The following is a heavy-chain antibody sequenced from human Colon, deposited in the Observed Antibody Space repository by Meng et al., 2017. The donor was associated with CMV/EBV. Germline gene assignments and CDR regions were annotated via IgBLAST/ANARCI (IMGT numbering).Heavy chain of an antibody. CDR1: GGSLSGSY. J-gene: IGHJ4*02. Sequence: GHLRQWGAGPLLPPVTLSLTCAVYGGSLSGSYGSGSRPPPGKGLVLIGEINHSGSTNYNPSLKSRVTISVDTSKNQFSLKLSSVTAADTAVYYCASILFAAAAGGWGGYWGQGTLVTVSS. CDR2: INHSGST. V-gene: IGHV4-34*01. CDR3: ASILFAAAAGGWGGY. D-gene: IGHD6-13*01.